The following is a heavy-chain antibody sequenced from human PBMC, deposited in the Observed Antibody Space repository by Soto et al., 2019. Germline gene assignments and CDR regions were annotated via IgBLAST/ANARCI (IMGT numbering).Heavy chain of an antibody. Sequence: GGSLRLSCAASGFTFSSYAMSWVRQAPGKGLEWVSAISGSGGSTYYADSVKGRFTISRDNSKNKLYLQMNSLRAEDTAVYYCAKDLHGSGAPFWGQGTMVTVSS. CDR2: ISGSGGST. D-gene: IGHD3-10*01. CDR3: AKDLHGSGAPF. CDR1: GFTFSSYA. J-gene: IGHJ3*01. V-gene: IGHV3-23*01.